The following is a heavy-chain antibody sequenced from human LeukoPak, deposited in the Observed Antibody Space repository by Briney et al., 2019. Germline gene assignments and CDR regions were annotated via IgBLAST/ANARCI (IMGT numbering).Heavy chain of an antibody. J-gene: IGHJ4*02. Sequence: GALRLSCAASGFTFSDYYMSWIRQAPGKGLEWVSHISSSGSTIYYADSVKGRFTISRDNAKNSLYLQMNSLRAEDTAVYYCARDRAVATMYFDYWGQGTLVTVSS. D-gene: IGHD5-12*01. CDR2: ISSSGSTI. V-gene: IGHV3-11*01. CDR1: GFTFSDYY. CDR3: ARDRAVATMYFDY.